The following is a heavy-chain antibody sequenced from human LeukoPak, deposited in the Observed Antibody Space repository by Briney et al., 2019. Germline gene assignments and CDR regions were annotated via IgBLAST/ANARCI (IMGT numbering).Heavy chain of an antibody. CDR2: ISASGSNT. D-gene: IGHD3-10*01. CDR1: GFTFRTYA. CDR3: AKIYVSGIDF. J-gene: IGHJ4*02. Sequence: PGGSLRLSCVASGFTFRTYAMNWVRQAPGRGLEWVSAISASGSNTYYADSVKGRFTISRDNSKNTLYLQMNSLRAEDTAVYYCAKIYVSGIDFWGQGTLVTVSS. V-gene: IGHV3-23*01.